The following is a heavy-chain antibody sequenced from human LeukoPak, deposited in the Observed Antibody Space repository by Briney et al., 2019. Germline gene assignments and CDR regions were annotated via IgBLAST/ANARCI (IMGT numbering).Heavy chain of an antibody. CDR3: ARVGIVGATPDDY. D-gene: IGHD1-26*01. V-gene: IGHV4-39*01. CDR2: IYYNGST. J-gene: IGHJ4*02. Sequence: SETLSLTCTVSGGSISSSSYYWGWIRQPPGKGLEWIGSIYYNGSTYYNPSLKGRVTISLDTSKNQFSLKLSSVTAADTAVYYCARVGIVGATPDDYWGQGTLVTVSS. CDR1: GGSISSSSYY.